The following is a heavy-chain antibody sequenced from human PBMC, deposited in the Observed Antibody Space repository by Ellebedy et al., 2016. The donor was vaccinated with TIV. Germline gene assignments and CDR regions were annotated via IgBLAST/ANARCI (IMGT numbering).Heavy chain of an antibody. CDR1: GFTLEDYG. CDR3: AAQVGGTTIFDN. Sequence: GGSLRLXCAASGFTLEDYGMSWVRQAPGKGLEWVSGISWNGATTGYADSVKGRFTSSRDNAKNSLYLQMNSLRAEDTAVYFCAAQVGGTTIFDNWGQGTLVTVSS. D-gene: IGHD1-26*01. J-gene: IGHJ4*02. CDR2: ISWNGATT. V-gene: IGHV3-20*04.